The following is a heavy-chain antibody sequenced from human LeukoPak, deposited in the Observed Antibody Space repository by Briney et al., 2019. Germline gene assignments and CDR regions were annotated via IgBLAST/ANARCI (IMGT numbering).Heavy chain of an antibody. CDR3: ARGARCGIVSWSDP. V-gene: IGHV4-59*01. D-gene: IGHD3-22*01. J-gene: IGHJ5*02. Sequence: KPSETLSLTCAVYGGSFSGYYWIWIRQPPGKGVEWIGYISYSGSTDYNPSLKSRVTMSVDTSKNQISLRLNSVTAADTAVYYCARGARCGIVSWSDPWGQGTLVTVSS. CDR1: GGSFSGYY. CDR2: ISYSGST.